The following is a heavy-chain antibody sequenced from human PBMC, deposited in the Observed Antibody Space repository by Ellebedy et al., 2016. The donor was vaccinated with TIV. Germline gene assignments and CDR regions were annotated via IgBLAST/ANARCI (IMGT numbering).Heavy chain of an antibody. J-gene: IGHJ4*02. CDR2: ITESGGNT. V-gene: IGHV3-23*01. CDR3: AKDSGRSGWISDY. D-gene: IGHD3-10*01. CDR1: GFTVTTNY. Sequence: PGGSLRLSCAASGFTVTTNYMSWVRQAPGKGLEWVSSITESGGNTYYADSVKGRFTISRDNSKNTLYLQMNSLRVEDTAIYFCAKDSGRSGWISDYWGQGTLVTVSS.